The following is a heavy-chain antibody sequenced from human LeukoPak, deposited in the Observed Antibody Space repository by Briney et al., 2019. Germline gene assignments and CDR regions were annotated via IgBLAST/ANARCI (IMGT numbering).Heavy chain of an antibody. CDR3: AGEARHYYYYGMDV. Sequence: SETLSLTCAVYGGSFSGYYWSWNRQPPGKGLEWIGEINHSGSTNNNPSLKSRVTISVDTSKNQFSLKLSSVTAADTAVYYCAGEARHYYYYGMDVWGQGTTVTVSS. CDR2: INHSGST. CDR1: GGSFSGYY. J-gene: IGHJ6*02. D-gene: IGHD3-10*01. V-gene: IGHV4-34*01.